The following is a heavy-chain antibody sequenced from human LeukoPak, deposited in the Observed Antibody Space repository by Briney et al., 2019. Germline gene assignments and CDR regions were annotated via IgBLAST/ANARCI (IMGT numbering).Heavy chain of an antibody. J-gene: IGHJ4*02. CDR1: GGTFSSYA. CDR3: ARDRKPYYCDSSGYYGFDY. Sequence: ASVKVSCKASGGTFSSYANSWVRQAPGQGLEWMGRIIPIFGTANYAQKFQGRVTITTDESTSTAYMELSSLRSEDTTVYYCARDRKPYYCDSSGYYGFDYWGQGTLVTVSS. V-gene: IGHV1-69*05. CDR2: IIPIFGTA. D-gene: IGHD3-22*01.